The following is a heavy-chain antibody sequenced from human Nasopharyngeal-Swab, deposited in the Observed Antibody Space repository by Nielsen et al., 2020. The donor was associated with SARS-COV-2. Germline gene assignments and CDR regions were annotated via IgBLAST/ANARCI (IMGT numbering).Heavy chain of an antibody. J-gene: IGHJ4*02. Sequence: WVRQAPGRRLEWMGWINAGNGNTKYSQKFQDRVTITRDTSASTAYMELSSLRSEDTAVYYCAFGPALKNSSGWYQIDYWGQGTLVTVSS. V-gene: IGHV1-3*01. CDR2: INAGNGNT. CDR3: AFGPALKNSSGWYQIDY. D-gene: IGHD6-19*01.